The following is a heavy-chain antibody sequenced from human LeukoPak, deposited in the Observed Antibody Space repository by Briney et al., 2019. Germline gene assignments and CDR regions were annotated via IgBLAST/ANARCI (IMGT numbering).Heavy chain of an antibody. CDR1: GGSISNYY. CDR2: IYYSGST. CDR3: ARGGRQQWLLFAFHI. J-gene: IGHJ3*02. Sequence: SETLSLTCTVSGGSISNYYWSWIRQAPGKGLEGIGNIYYSGSTKYNPSLKSRVTLSVDTSKNQFSLNLSPVTAADTAVYYCARGGRQQWLLFAFHIWGQGTMVTVSS. V-gene: IGHV4-59*01. D-gene: IGHD2-2*01.